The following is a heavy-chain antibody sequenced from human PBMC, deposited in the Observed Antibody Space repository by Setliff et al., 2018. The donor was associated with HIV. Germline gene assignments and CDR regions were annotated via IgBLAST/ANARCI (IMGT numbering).Heavy chain of an antibody. CDR3: ARERGSGSGYYQGPFDY. Sequence: GGSLRLSCAASGFIFRSHWMTWVRQAPGKGPEWVAFMFYNGKAEEYADSVKGRFTISRDSSKNTLYLQMNSLRAEDTAVYYCARERGSGSGYYQGPFDYLGQGTLVTVSS. V-gene: IGHV3-33*08. CDR2: MFYNGKAE. CDR1: GFIFRSHW. J-gene: IGHJ4*02. D-gene: IGHD3-3*01.